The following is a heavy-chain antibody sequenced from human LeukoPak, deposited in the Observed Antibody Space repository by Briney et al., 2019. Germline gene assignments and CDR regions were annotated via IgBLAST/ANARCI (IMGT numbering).Heavy chain of an antibody. CDR3: ARRSHCTSASCSPV. CDR2: IYHRGST. J-gene: IGHJ6*02. CDR1: GGSISSDNW. Sequence: SGTLSLTCAVSGGSISSDNWWSWVRQPPGKGLEWIGEIYHRGSTNYKSSLKSRVNISVDKSKNQFSLKLSSVTPEDTAVYYCARRSHCTSASCSPVWGQGTTVTVSS. V-gene: IGHV4-4*02. D-gene: IGHD2-2*01.